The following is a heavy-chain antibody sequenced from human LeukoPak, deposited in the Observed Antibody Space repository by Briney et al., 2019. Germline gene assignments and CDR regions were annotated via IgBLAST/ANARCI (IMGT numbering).Heavy chain of an antibody. CDR1: GFTFSGYW. CDR3: ASPHDYGDLDAFDI. V-gene: IGHV3-53*01. D-gene: IGHD4-17*01. J-gene: IGHJ3*02. Sequence: GGSLRLSCAASGFTFSGYWMTWVRQAPGKALEWVSVIYSGGSTYYADSVKGRFTISRDNSKNTLYLQMNSLRAEDTAVYYCASPHDYGDLDAFDIWGQGTMVTVSS. CDR2: IYSGGST.